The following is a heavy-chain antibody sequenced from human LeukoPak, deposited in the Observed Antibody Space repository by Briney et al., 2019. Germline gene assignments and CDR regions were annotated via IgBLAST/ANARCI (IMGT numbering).Heavy chain of an antibody. D-gene: IGHD3-9*01. Sequence: ASVEVSCKASGGAFSSYGFSWVRQAPGQGLEWMGGGIPFFGTAKYAQRFQGRVTITTDESTSTAYMELSSLRSEDTAIYYCAREVRDFDHSMDVWGKGTTVTVSS. J-gene: IGHJ6*03. CDR1: GGAFSSYG. CDR3: AREVRDFDHSMDV. CDR2: GIPFFGTA. V-gene: IGHV1-69*05.